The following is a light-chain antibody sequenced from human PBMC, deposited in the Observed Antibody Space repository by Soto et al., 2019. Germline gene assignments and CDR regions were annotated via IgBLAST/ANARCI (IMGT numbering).Light chain of an antibody. J-gene: IGLJ1*01. CDR3: SSYTSSSIDYV. V-gene: IGLV2-14*01. Sequence: QSALTQPASVSGSPGQSITISCTGTSSDVGGYNYVSWYQQHPGKAPKLMIYEVSNRPSGVSNRVSCSKSGNTASLTISGLQAEDEADYYCSSYTSSSIDYVFGTGTKLTVL. CDR2: EVS. CDR1: SSDVGGYNY.